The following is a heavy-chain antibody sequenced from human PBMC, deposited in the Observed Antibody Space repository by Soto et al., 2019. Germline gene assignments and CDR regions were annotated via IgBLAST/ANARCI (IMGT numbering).Heavy chain of an antibody. V-gene: IGHV4-61*01. Sequence: SETLSLTCTVSGGSVSSGSYYWSWIRQPPGKGLEWIGYIYYSGSTNYNPSLKSRVTISVDTSKNQFSLKLSSVTAADTAVYYCARAYSGDSEGYFDYWGQGTLVTVSS. CDR1: GGSVSSGSYY. J-gene: IGHJ4*02. CDR2: IYYSGST. D-gene: IGHD5-18*01. CDR3: ARAYSGDSEGYFDY.